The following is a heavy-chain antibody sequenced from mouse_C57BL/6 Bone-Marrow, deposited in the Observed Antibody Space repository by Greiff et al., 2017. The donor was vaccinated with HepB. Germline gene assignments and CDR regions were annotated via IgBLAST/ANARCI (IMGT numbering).Heavy chain of an antibody. CDR3: ARRRAHYFDY. V-gene: IGHV5-17*01. D-gene: IGHD1-3*01. Sequence: EVKLMESGGGLVKPGGSLKLSCAASGFTFSDYGMHWVRQAPEKGLEWVAYISSGSSTIYYADTVKGRFTISRDNAKNTLFLPMTSLRSEDTAMYYCARRRAHYFDYWGQGTTLTVSS. J-gene: IGHJ2*01. CDR2: ISSGSSTI. CDR1: GFTFSDYG.